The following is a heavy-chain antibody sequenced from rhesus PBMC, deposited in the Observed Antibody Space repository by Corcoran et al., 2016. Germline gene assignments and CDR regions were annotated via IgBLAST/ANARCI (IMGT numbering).Heavy chain of an antibody. CDR2: MYSSSGNT. J-gene: IGHJ5-2*01. Sequence: QVQLQESGPGLLKPSETLSLTCAVSGASICRGYARGWIRHPPGTGLAWIGSMYSSSGNTYYNPSLKSRVTISTDTSKNQFSLKLSSVTAADTAVYYCARATVNSLDVWGPGVLVTVSS. CDR3: ARATVNSLDV. V-gene: IGHV4S7*01. CDR1: GASICRGYA. D-gene: IGHD3-9*01.